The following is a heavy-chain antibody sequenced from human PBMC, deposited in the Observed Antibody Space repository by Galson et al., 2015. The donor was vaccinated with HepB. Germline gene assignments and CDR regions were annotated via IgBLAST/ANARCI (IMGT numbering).Heavy chain of an antibody. CDR2: IRSKSSNYAT. Sequence: SLRLSCAASGFTFSGSAIHWVRQASEKGLEWIGRIRSKSSNYATEYAAALKGRFTISRDDSKNTAYLHMIGLKTEDTAVYYCTRLGDFSGYSSSWGQGTLVTVSS. D-gene: IGHD6-19*01. CDR1: GFTFSGSA. J-gene: IGHJ4*02. CDR3: TRLGDFSGYSSS. V-gene: IGHV3-73*01.